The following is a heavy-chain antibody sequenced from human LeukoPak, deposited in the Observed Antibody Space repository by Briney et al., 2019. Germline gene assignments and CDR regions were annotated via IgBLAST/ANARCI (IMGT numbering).Heavy chain of an antibody. Sequence: SETLSLTCTISGDSFSRNNYYWGLIRQPPGKGLEWIGTVYYNGNTQYNPSLKSRVTLSGDTSKIQFSLRLRSVTAADTAVYYCAKYESGTMLDYWGQGILVTVFS. D-gene: IGHD6-13*01. CDR1: GDSFSRNNYY. V-gene: IGHV4-39*01. J-gene: IGHJ4*02. CDR2: VYYNGNT. CDR3: AKYESGTMLDY.